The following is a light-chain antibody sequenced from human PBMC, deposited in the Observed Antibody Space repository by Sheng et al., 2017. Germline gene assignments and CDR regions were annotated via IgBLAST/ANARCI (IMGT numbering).Light chain of an antibody. CDR1: QSISSW. J-gene: IGKJ4*01. CDR3: QQYNSYSPLT. V-gene: IGKV1-5*03. Sequence: DIQMTQSPSTLSASVGDRVTITCRASQSISSWLAWYQQKPGKAPKLLIYKASSLESGVPSRFSGSGSGTEFTLTISSLQPDDFATYYCQQYNSYSPLTFVGGT. CDR2: KAS.